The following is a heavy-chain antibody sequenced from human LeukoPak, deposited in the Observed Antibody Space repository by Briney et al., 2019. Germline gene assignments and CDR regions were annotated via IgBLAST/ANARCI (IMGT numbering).Heavy chain of an antibody. CDR2: ISYDGSNS. Sequence: GGSLRLSCAASGFTFSSYGIHWVRQAPGKGLEWVAVISYDGSNSYYADSVKGRFTISRDNSKNTLYLQMNSLRAEDTALYYCAKGAEGYAYGLSNLDCWGQGTLVTVSS. CDR3: AKGAEGYAYGLSNLDC. J-gene: IGHJ4*02. CDR1: GFTFSSYG. D-gene: IGHD5-18*01. V-gene: IGHV3-30*18.